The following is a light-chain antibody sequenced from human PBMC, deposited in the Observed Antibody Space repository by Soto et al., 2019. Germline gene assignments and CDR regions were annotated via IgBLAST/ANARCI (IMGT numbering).Light chain of an antibody. J-gene: IGKJ1*01. CDR1: QTISSW. CDR2: DAS. CDR3: QHYDSYSEA. Sequence: DIQMTQSPSTLSGSVGDRVTITCRASQTISSWLAWYQQKPGKAPKLLIYDASSLESGVPSRFSGSGSGTEFTLTISSLQPDDFATYYCQHYDSYSEAFAQGTKVDIK. V-gene: IGKV1-5*01.